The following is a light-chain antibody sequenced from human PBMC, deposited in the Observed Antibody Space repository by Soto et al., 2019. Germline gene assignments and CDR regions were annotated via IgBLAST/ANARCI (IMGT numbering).Light chain of an antibody. CDR2: RAS. Sequence: IVMTPSPATLSVSPWARAPLSCRSSQSVDSNLVWYQQKPGQSPRLLIFRASTRATGIPARFSGSGSGTEFTLTISSLQSEDFAVYYCQQYHHWPPITFGQGSRLEIK. CDR3: QQYHHWPPIT. V-gene: IGKV3-15*01. CDR1: QSVDSN. J-gene: IGKJ5*01.